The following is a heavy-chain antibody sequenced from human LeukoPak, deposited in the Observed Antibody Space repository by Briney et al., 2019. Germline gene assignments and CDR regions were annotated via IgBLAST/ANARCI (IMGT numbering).Heavy chain of an antibody. CDR2: IDYSGST. D-gene: IGHD4-17*01. CDR3: ARDDYGDFHFDY. CDR1: GGSISSYY. J-gene: IGHJ4*02. V-gene: IGHV4-59*01. Sequence: SEPLSLTCTVSGGSISSYYWSWIRQPPGKGLEWIGYIDYSGSTTYNPSLKSRVTISVDTSKNQFSLKLSSVTAADTAVYYCARDDYGDFHFDYWGQGTLVTVSS.